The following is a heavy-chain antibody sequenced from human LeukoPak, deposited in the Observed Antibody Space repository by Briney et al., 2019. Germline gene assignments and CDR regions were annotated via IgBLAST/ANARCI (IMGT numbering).Heavy chain of an antibody. CDR1: GDAITSGDDY. CDR3: ARGDYTVLAGSPFDL. CDR2: IFFTGST. V-gene: IGHV4-30-4*01. J-gene: IGHJ4*02. Sequence: SKTLSLTCSVSGDAITSGDDYWNWIRQSPGKGLQWIGYIFFTGSTYYNPSLGSRFTISLDAPKNQFSLRLNSVTAADTAVYYCARGDYTVLAGSPFDLWGRGTLVTVSS. D-gene: IGHD6-19*01.